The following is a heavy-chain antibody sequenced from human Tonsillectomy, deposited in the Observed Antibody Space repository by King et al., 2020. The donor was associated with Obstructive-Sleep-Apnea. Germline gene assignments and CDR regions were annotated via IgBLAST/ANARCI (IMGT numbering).Heavy chain of an antibody. Sequence: VQLQQWGAGLLKPSETLSLTCAVYGGSFSGYSWSWIRQPPGKGLEWIREINQSGSTKYNPSLKSRVTISVDTSKNQFSLKMSSVTAADTAVYYCGAVAAYSQYYGMDVWGQGTTVTVSS. D-gene: IGHD6-19*01. CDR3: GAVAAYSQYYGMDV. CDR1: GGSFSGYS. J-gene: IGHJ6*02. V-gene: IGHV4-34*01. CDR2: INQSGST.